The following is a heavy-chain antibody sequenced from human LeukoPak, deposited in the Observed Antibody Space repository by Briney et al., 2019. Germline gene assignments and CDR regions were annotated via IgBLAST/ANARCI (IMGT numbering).Heavy chain of an antibody. Sequence: ASVKVSCKASGYTFTGHYMHWVRQAPGQGLEWMGWINPNSGGTNYAQKFQGRVTMTGDTSISTAYMELSRLRSDDTAVYYCARLRADHFDYWGQGTLVTVSS. CDR2: INPNSGGT. D-gene: IGHD5-12*01. J-gene: IGHJ4*02. CDR1: GYTFTGHY. V-gene: IGHV1-2*02. CDR3: ARLRADHFDY.